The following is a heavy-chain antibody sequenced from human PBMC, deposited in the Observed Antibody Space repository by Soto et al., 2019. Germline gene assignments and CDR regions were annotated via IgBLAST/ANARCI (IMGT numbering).Heavy chain of an antibody. J-gene: IGHJ5*01. CDR2: VNEDASVQ. D-gene: IGHD3-3*01. CDR1: GVTCSYYY. CDR3: ARDIWSGDYKWFDS. V-gene: IGHV3-7*01. Sequence: PGASLRLACATSGVTCSYYYIGWVRQAQGKGLEWVANVNEDASVQYYAESVKGRFTISRDHSKNTVDLQMSSLRSEETAVYYCARDIWSGDYKWFDSWGPGTLVTVSS.